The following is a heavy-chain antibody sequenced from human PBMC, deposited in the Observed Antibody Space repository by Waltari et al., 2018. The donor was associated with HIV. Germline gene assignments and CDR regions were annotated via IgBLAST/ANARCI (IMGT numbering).Heavy chain of an antibody. J-gene: IGHJ4*02. CDR3: AKDLAFGMIVVVTPFDY. CDR2: ILYDGSNK. Sequence: QVQLVESGGGVVQPGGSLRLSCAASGFTFSSYGMHWVRQAPGKGLEWVAFILYDGSNKYYADSVKGRFTISRDNSKNTLYLQMNSLRAEDTAVYYCAKDLAFGMIVVVTPFDYWGQGTLVTVSS. D-gene: IGHD3-22*01. V-gene: IGHV3-30*02. CDR1: GFTFSSYG.